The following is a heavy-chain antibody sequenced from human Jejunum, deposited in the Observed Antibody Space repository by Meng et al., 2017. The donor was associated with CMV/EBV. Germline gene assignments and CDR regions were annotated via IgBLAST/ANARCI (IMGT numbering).Heavy chain of an antibody. J-gene: IGHJ6*02. CDR1: GSPFSNYW. V-gene: IGHV3-7*01. CDR3: ARQKCGGDCDMDV. CDR2: IKEDVSER. D-gene: IGHD2-21*01. Sequence: ASGSPFSNYWVNWVRQAPGKGLEWVANIKEDVSERNYVDSVKGRFTISRDNAKNSMYLQMDSLRVEDTAVYYCARQKCGGDCDMDVWGQGTTVTVSS.